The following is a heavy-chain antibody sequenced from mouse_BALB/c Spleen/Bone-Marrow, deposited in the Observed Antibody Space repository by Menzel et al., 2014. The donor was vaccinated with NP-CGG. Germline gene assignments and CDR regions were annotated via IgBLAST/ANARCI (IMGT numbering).Heavy chain of an antibody. CDR3: ARGDRYAMDY. J-gene: IGHJ4*01. CDR2: IDPENGNT. V-gene: IGHV14-1*02. D-gene: IGHD3-2*01. Sequence: VQLQQSGAEIVRPGALVKLSCKASGFNIKDYYMQWVKQRPEQGLEWIGWIDPENGNTIYDPKFQGKASITADTSSNTAYLQLSSLTSEDTAVYYCARGDRYAMDYWGQGTSVTVSS. CDR1: GFNIKDYY.